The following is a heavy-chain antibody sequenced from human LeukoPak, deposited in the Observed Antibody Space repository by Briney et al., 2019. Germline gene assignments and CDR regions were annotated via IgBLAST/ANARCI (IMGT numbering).Heavy chain of an antibody. CDR1: GFTFSSYG. Sequence: GGSLRLSCAASGFTFSSYGMHWVRQAPGKGLEWVSSISATGVSTYFAASVRGRFTISRDNSKNTQYLQMNSLRAEDTAVYYCAKGSGRYGSGSFSDSWGQGTLVTVSS. J-gene: IGHJ5*01. CDR3: AKGSGRYGSGSFSDS. V-gene: IGHV3-23*01. D-gene: IGHD3-10*01. CDR2: ISATGVST.